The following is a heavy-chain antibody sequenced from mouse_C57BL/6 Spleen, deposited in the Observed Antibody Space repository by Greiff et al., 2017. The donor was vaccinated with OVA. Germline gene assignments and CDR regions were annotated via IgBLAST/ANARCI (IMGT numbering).Heavy chain of an antibody. Sequence: EVKLVESEGGLVQPGRSMKLSCTASGFTFSDYYMAWVRQVPEKGLEWVANINYDGSSTYYLDSLKSRFIISRDNAKNILYLQMSSLKSEDTATYYCARATTVEFYFDYWGQGTTLTVSS. D-gene: IGHD1-1*01. CDR2: INYDGSST. V-gene: IGHV5-16*01. J-gene: IGHJ2*01. CDR3: ARATTVEFYFDY. CDR1: GFTFSDYY.